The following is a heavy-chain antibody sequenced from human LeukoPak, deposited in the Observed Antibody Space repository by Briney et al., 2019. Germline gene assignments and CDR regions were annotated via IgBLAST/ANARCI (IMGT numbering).Heavy chain of an antibody. J-gene: IGHJ5*02. D-gene: IGHD3-22*01. CDR3: ARDEARYSSGYYPNWFDP. CDR2: ISGYNGYT. CDR1: GYTFTSYG. V-gene: IGHV1-18*01. Sequence: GSSVTVSCMSSGYTFTSYGISGVRQAPGQGLEWMGWISGYNGYTHYAHNLQGRVTMTTDTSTSTADMELRSLRSDDTAVYYCARDEARYSSGYYPNWFDPWGQGTLVTVSS.